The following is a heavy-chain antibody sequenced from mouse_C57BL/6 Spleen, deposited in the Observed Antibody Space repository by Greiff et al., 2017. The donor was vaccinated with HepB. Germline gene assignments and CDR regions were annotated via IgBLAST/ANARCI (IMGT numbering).Heavy chain of an antibody. CDR2: INPNYGTT. D-gene: IGHD3-2*02. V-gene: IGHV1-39*01. J-gene: IGHJ2*01. CDR1: GYSFTDYN. Sequence: LVEPGASVKISCKASGYSFTDYNMNWVKQSNGKSLEWIGVINPNYGTTSYNQKFKGKATLTVDQSSSTAYMQLNSLTSEDSAVYYCAKTAQATGYFDYWGQGTTLTVSS. CDR3: AKTAQATGYFDY.